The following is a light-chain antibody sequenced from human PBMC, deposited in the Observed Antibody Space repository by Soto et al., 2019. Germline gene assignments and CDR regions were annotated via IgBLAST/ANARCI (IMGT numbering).Light chain of an antibody. CDR1: SSNIGAGYD. V-gene: IGLV1-40*01. Sequence: QSVLTQPPSVSGAPGQRVTISCTGSSSNIGAGYDVHWYQQLPGTAPKLLIYGNSNRPSGVPDRFSGSKSGNTASLTISGLQAEDEADYYCSSYTSSSTRVFGGGTKLTVL. CDR2: GNS. CDR3: SSYTSSSTRV. J-gene: IGLJ2*01.